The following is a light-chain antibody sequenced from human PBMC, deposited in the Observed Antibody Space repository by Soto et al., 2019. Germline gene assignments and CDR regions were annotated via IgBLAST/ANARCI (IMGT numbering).Light chain of an antibody. Sequence: IVLTQSPGTLSVSPGERVILSCRASQTLRNKLAWYQQKPGQARRLLIYGVFTRPTGTLARLSGSGSGTEFTLTIISLQSEDFAIYYCQQHNAWPLTFGPGTKLDLK. CDR1: QTLRNK. CDR3: QQHNAWPLT. CDR2: GVF. J-gene: IGKJ3*01. V-gene: IGKV3-15*01.